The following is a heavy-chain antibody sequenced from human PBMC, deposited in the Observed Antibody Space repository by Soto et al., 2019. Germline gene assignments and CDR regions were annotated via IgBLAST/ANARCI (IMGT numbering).Heavy chain of an antibody. J-gene: IGHJ4*02. V-gene: IGHV3-23*01. Sequence: EVQLLEFGGGLAQPGGSLRLSCAASGFTFSSYAMSWVRQSPGKGLEWVSAITDTGGDTYHGDSVRGRFTISRDNTKNTLYLQMNSLKAEDMAVYYCAKGSTSSRPYYFDYWGQGTLVTVSS. D-gene: IGHD2-2*01. CDR3: AKGSTSSRPYYFDY. CDR2: ITDTGGDT. CDR1: GFTFSSYA.